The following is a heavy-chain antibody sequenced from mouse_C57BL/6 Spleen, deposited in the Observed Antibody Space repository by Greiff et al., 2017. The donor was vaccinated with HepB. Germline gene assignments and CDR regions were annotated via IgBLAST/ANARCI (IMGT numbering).Heavy chain of an antibody. D-gene: IGHD1-1*01. CDR1: GYTFTSYW. CDR3: ARSYGSSSWFAY. J-gene: IGHJ3*01. Sequence: QVQLQQSGAELVKPGASVKLSCKASGYTFTSYWMQWVKQRPGQGLEWIGEIDPSDSYTNYNQKFKGKATLTVDTSSSTAYMQLSSLTSEDSAVYYCARSYGSSSWFAYWGQGTLVTVSA. V-gene: IGHV1-50*01. CDR2: IDPSDSYT.